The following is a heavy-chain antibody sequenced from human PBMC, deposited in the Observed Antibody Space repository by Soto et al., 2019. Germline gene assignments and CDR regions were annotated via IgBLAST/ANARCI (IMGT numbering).Heavy chain of an antibody. CDR3: ARGTIAVAGPSQADY. CDR1: GGTFSSYT. Sequence: QVQLVQSGAEVKKPGSSVKVSCKASGGTFSSYTISWVRHAPGQGLEWMGRIIPILGIANYAQKFQGRVTITADKSTSTAYMELSSLRSEDTAVYYCARGTIAVAGPSQADYWGQGTLVTVSS. V-gene: IGHV1-69*02. D-gene: IGHD6-19*01. CDR2: IIPILGIA. J-gene: IGHJ4*02.